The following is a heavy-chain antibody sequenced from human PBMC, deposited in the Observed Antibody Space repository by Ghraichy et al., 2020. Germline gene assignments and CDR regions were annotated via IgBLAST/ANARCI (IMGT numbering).Heavy chain of an antibody. CDR3: ARDLGTIVVVPAANYYYYGMDV. D-gene: IGHD2-2*01. Sequence: GGSLRLSCAASGFTFSSYWMHWVRQAPGKGLEWVSRINSDGRSTSYADSVKGRFTISRDNAKNTLYLQMNSLRAEDTAVYYCARDLGTIVVVPAANYYYYGMDVWGQGTTVTVSS. CDR1: GFTFSSYW. J-gene: IGHJ6*02. CDR2: INSDGRST. V-gene: IGHV3-74*01.